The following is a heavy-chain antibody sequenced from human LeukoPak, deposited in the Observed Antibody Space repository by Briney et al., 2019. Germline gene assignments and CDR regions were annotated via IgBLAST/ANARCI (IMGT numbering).Heavy chain of an antibody. V-gene: IGHV5-51*01. CDR1: GYSFTSYW. J-gene: IGHJ3*02. CDR3: DGGLNTRDAFDI. CDR2: IYPGGSDT. D-gene: IGHD2-2*02. Sequence: PGESLKISCKGSGYSFTSYWIGWVRQMPGKGLEWMGIIYPGGSDTRYSPSFQGHVTISADKSISSAYLQWSSLKASDTAMYARDGGLNTRDAFDIWGQGTMVSVSS.